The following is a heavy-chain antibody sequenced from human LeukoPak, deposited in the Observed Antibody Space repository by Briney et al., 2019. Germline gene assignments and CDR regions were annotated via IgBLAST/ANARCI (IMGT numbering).Heavy chain of an antibody. V-gene: IGHV3-30-3*01. CDR2: ISYDGSNK. D-gene: IGHD6-19*01. Sequence: SLRLSCAAAAFTFSSFSMHWVRQAPGKGLEWVAVISYDGSNKYYADSVKGRFTISRDNSKNTLYLQMNSLRAEDTAVYYCARGDGSGWSGDYWGQGAMVTVS. CDR1: AFTFSSFS. J-gene: IGHJ4*02. CDR3: ARGDGSGWSGDY.